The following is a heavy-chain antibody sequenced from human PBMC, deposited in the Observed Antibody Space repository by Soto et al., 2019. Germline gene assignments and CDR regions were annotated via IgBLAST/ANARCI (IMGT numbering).Heavy chain of an antibody. CDR1: GGSISSSTYY. Sequence: QLQLQESGPGLVKPSETLSLTCSVSGGSISSSTYYWAWIRQPPGMGLEWMGSIYSSGSTYYNPSLKSRVTISVDTSKNQFSLKLSFVTAADTAVYYCARTEAGGMDVWGQGTTVTVSS. CDR2: IYSSGST. CDR3: ARTEAGGMDV. D-gene: IGHD3-10*01. V-gene: IGHV4-39*01. J-gene: IGHJ6*02.